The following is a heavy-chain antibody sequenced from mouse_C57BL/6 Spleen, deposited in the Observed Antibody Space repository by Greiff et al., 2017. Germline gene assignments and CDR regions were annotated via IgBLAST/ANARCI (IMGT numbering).Heavy chain of an antibody. J-gene: IGHJ4*01. CDR3: ARRTTEGAMDY. V-gene: IGHV1-9*01. CDR1: GYTFTGYW. CDR2: ILPGSGST. D-gene: IGHD1-1*01. Sequence: QVQLQQSGAELMKPGASVKLSCKATGYTFTGYWIEWVKQRPGHGLEWIGEILPGSGSTYYNEKFKGKATFTADTSSNTAYMQLSSLTTEDSAIXYCARRTTEGAMDYWGQGTSVTVSS.